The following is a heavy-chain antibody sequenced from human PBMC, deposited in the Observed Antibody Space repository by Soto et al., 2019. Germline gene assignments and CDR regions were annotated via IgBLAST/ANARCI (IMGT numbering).Heavy chain of an antibody. CDR3: ARDTRRSYDILTGYEYYFDY. CDR2: IYYSGST. D-gene: IGHD3-9*01. CDR1: GGSISSGDYY. Sequence: SETLSLTCTVSGGSISSGDYYWSWIRQPPGKGLEWIGYIYYSGSTYYNPSLKSRVTISVDTSKNQFSLKLSSVTAADTAVYYCARDTRRSYDILTGYEYYFDYWGQGTLVTVSS. V-gene: IGHV4-30-4*01. J-gene: IGHJ4*02.